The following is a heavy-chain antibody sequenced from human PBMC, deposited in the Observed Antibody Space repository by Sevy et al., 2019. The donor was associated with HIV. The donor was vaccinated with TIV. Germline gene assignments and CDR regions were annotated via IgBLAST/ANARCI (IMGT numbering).Heavy chain of an antibody. CDR1: GFTFSTYS. J-gene: IGHJ5*02. CDR3: AREAYYYDSREQNWFDP. CDR2: ISRTSTTT. Sequence: GESLKISCKASGFTFSTYSRHWVRQAPGKGLEWVSSISRTSTTTYYADSAKGRFTISRDNAKNSLYLQMNSLRDEDTAVYYCAREAYYYDSREQNWFDPWGQGTLVTVSS. V-gene: IGHV3-48*02. D-gene: IGHD3-22*01.